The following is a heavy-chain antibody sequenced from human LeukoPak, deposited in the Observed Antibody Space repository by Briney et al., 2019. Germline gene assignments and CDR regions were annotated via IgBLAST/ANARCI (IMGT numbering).Heavy chain of an antibody. CDR2: IYASGST. J-gene: IGHJ4*02. CDR1: GGSISIYY. Sequence: SETLSLTCTVSGGSISIYYWSWIRQPAGKGLEWIGRIYASGSTNYNPSHKSRVTMSLDTSKNQFSLKLRSVTAADTAVYYCATSGYDLAYYFWGQGTLVTVSS. D-gene: IGHD5-12*01. V-gene: IGHV4-4*07. CDR3: ATSGYDLAYYF.